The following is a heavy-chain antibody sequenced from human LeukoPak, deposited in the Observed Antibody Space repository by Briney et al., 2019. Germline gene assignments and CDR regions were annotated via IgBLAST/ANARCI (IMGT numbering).Heavy chain of an antibody. CDR1: GGSISSGDYY. V-gene: IGHV4-30-4*08. CDR3: ARARARAGGKRAKLNNWFDP. CDR2: IYYGGST. Sequence: SQTLSLTCTVSGGSISSGDYYWSWIRQPPGKGLEWIGYIYYGGSTYYNPSLKSRVTISVDTSKNQFSLKLSSVTAADTAVYYCARARARAGGKRAKLNNWFDPWGQGTLVTVSS. D-gene: IGHD3-16*01. J-gene: IGHJ5*02.